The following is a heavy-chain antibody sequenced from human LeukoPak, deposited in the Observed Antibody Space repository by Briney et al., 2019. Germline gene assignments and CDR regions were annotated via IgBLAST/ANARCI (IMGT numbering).Heavy chain of an antibody. CDR3: ARLDSSSWTNVGWDY. V-gene: IGHV4-38-2*01. D-gene: IGHD6-13*01. CDR1: GYSISSGYY. Sequence: PSETLSLTGAVSGYSISSGYYWGWIRQPPGKGLEWIGSIYHSGSTYYNPSLKSRVTISVDTSKNQFSLKLSSVTAADTAVYYCARLDSSSWTNVGWDYWGQGTLVTVSS. CDR2: IYHSGST. J-gene: IGHJ4*02.